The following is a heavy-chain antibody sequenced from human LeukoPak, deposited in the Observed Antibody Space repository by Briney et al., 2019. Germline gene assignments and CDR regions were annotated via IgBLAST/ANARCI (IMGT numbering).Heavy chain of an antibody. CDR2: IYYSGST. Sequence: SETLSLTCTVSGGSISSGGYYWSWIRRHPGKGLEWIGYIYYSGSTYYNPSLKSRVTISVDTSKNQFSLKLSSVTAADTAVYYCATGTYYYGSGSYFQWGQGTLVTVSS. J-gene: IGHJ4*02. V-gene: IGHV4-31*03. D-gene: IGHD3-10*01. CDR1: GGSISSGGYY. CDR3: ATGTYYYGSGSYFQ.